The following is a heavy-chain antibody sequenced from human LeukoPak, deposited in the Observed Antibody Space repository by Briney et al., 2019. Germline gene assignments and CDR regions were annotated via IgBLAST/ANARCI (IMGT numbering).Heavy chain of an antibody. Sequence: ASVKVSCKASGYTFTDYYMHWVRQAPGQGLEWMGWINPNSGGTNYAQKFQGRVTMTRDTSISTAYMELSRLRSDDTAVYYCARGRSSSGSSYYYMDVWGKGTTVTVSS. J-gene: IGHJ6*03. CDR2: INPNSGGT. D-gene: IGHD6-6*01. V-gene: IGHV1-2*02. CDR3: ARGRSSSGSSYYYMDV. CDR1: GYTFTDYY.